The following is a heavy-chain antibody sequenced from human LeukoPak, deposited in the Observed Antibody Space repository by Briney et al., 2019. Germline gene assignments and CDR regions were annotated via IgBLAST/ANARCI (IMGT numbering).Heavy chain of an antibody. CDR3: AKDGSSSPYYFDY. CDR1: GFTFSNYA. V-gene: IGHV3-23*01. Sequence: PGGSLRLSCAASGFTFSNYAMSWVRQAPGKGLEWASAISAGGGATYYADSVKGRFTISRDNSKNTLFLQMNSLTAEDTAVYYCAKDGSSSPYYFDYWGQGTLVTVSS. J-gene: IGHJ4*02. CDR2: ISAGGGAT. D-gene: IGHD6-6*01.